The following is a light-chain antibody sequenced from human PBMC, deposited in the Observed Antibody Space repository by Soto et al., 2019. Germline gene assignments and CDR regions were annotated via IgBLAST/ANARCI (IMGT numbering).Light chain of an antibody. V-gene: IGKV3-11*01. J-gene: IGKJ4*01. CDR2: DAI. Sequence: IVLTQSPATLSLSPGERATLSCRASRSVATYLAWYQQKPGQAPRLLIYDAINRATGIPARFSGSGSGTDFTITSSSLEPEDFAVYNCQQRSNWPSVTFGGGTKVEI. CDR1: RSVATY. CDR3: QQRSNWPSVT.